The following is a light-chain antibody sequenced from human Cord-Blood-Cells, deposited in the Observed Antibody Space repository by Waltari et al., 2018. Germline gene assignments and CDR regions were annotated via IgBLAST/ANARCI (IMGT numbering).Light chain of an antibody. CDR2: AAS. CDR1: QSISSY. Sequence: DIQMTQSPSSLSVSVGDRVTITCRASQSISSYLNWYQQKPGKAPKLLIYAASSLQSGVPSRFSGSGSGTDFTLTISSLQPEDFATYYCQQSYSTPGFGPGTKVDIK. CDR3: QQSYSTPG. V-gene: IGKV1-39*01. J-gene: IGKJ3*01.